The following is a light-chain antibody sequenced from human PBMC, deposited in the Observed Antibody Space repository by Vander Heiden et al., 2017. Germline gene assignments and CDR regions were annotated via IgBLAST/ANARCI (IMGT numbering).Light chain of an antibody. CDR1: SSNSGGNT. CDR3: AVWDDSLNEDV. CDR2: RNA. Sequence: QSVLTRPPPASGTPGQRHTISCSGSSSNSGGNTVTWYQHIPGTAPNLRIFRNAQRPSGVPDRLSGSKSGTSASLAISGLQAKDEADYDCAVWDDSLNEDVFGAGTKLTVL. V-gene: IGLV1-44*01. J-gene: IGLJ1*01.